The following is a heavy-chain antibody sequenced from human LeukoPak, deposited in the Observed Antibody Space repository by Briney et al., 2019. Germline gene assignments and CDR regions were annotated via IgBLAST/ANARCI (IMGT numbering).Heavy chain of an antibody. D-gene: IGHD4-23*01. CDR3: ARLYGGHTTYDY. Sequence: GGSLRLSCAASRFTFSNAWMSWVRQAPGEGLERVASLNPDESAKYYVDSVKGRFTISRDNAKDSLFLQMNSLRAEDTAVYYCARLYGGHTTYDYWGQGTLVTVSS. CDR1: RFTFSNAW. V-gene: IGHV3-7*01. CDR2: LNPDESAK. J-gene: IGHJ4*02.